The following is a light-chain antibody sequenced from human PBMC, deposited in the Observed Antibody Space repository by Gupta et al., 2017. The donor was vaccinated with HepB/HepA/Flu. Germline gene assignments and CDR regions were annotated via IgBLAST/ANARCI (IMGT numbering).Light chain of an antibody. Sequence: TVVPQEPSFSVSPGGTVTLTCGLSSGSVSTRYDPSWYQQIPGQDTRTLIDTTNTRSSGVPDRFSGSILGNKAALTITGAQADDEAVYYCVLYVGDSIAVFGGGTKLTVL. CDR2: TTN. V-gene: IGLV8-61*01. J-gene: IGLJ3*02. CDR1: SGSVSTRYD. CDR3: VLYVGDSIAV.